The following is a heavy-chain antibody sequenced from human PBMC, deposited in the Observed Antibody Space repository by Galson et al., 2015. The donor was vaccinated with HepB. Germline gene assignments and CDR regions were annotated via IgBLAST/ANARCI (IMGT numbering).Heavy chain of an antibody. CDR3: AREVVTAFDY. Sequence: SLKVSSKASGGTFSSYAIRWVRQAPGQGLASIGRIIPIPGIATYAQKFQGRVTITADKSTSTAYMELSSLRSEDTAVYYCAREVVTAFDYWGQGTLVTVSS. D-gene: IGHD2-21*02. CDR1: GGTFSSYA. V-gene: IGHV1-69*04. J-gene: IGHJ4*02. CDR2: IIPIPGIA.